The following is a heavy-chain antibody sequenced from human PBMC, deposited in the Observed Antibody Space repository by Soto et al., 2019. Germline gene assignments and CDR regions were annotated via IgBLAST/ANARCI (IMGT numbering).Heavy chain of an antibody. CDR3: ADLKWSRSYLP. V-gene: IGHV3-48*01. CDR1: GFTFSIYS. Sequence: TGGSLRLSCAASGFTFSIYSMNWVRQAPGKGLEWVSYIMPGSSHIFYAESVKGRFTISRDDSKNSLFLQMNSLTTEDTAIYYCADLKWSRSYLPWGQGTLVTVSS. J-gene: IGHJ1*01. CDR2: IMPGSSHI. D-gene: IGHD3-3*01.